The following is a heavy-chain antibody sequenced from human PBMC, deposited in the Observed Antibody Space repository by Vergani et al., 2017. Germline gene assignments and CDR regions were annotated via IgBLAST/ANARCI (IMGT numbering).Heavy chain of an antibody. D-gene: IGHD2-2*01. Sequence: QVQLVQSGAEVKKPGASVKVSCKASGYTFTSYDINWVRQATGQGLEWMGWMNPNSDGTNYAQKFQGRVTMTRDTSISTAYMELSRLRSDDTAVYYCARGISSTAMSGFDPWGQGTLVTVSS. CDR2: MNPNSDGT. CDR1: GYTFTSYD. J-gene: IGHJ5*02. CDR3: ARGISSTAMSGFDP. V-gene: IGHV1-2*02.